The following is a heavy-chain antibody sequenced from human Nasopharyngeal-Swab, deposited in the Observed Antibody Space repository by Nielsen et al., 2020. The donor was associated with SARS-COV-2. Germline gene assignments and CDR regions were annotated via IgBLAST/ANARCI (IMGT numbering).Heavy chain of an antibody. D-gene: IGHD2-15*01. Sequence: GSLRLSCSVSGELVSSGSFYSSWIRQSPGKGLEWIGSIYYSGNTYYNPSLEGRVTVSVDTSKNQFSLNLRSVTAADTAVYYCARHGGWEVTYYFDHWGQGTLVTVSS. CDR1: GELVSSGSFY. J-gene: IGHJ4*02. CDR3: ARHGGWEVTYYFDH. V-gene: IGHV4-39*01. CDR2: IYYSGNT.